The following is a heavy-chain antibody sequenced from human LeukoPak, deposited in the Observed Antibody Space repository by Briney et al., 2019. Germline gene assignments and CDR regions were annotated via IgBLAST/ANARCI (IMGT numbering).Heavy chain of an antibody. V-gene: IGHV3-64*01. J-gene: IGHJ4*02. CDR3: ARDVREGYFVY. CDR2: ISGNGDST. CDR1: GFTFGNYA. Sequence: GGSLRLSCAASGFTFGNYAMHWVRQAPGKGLEYVSGISGNGDSTHYANSVQDRFTISRDNSKNTLYLQMSSLRDEDMAVFYCARDVREGYFVYWGQGTLVTVSS.